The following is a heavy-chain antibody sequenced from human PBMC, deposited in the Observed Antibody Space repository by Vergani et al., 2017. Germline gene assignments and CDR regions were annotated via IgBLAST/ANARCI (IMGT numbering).Heavy chain of an antibody. CDR1: GGSISSYY. D-gene: IGHD3-22*01. V-gene: IGHV4-59*01. Sequence: QVQLQESGPGLVKPSETLSLTCTVSGGSISSYYWSWIRQPPGKGLEWIGYIYYSGSTNYNPSLKSRVTISVDTSKNQFSLKLSSVTAADTAVYYCARAYYYDSSGYRNYYYYMDVWGKGTTVTVSS. J-gene: IGHJ6*03. CDR2: IYYSGST. CDR3: ARAYYYDSSGYRNYYYYMDV.